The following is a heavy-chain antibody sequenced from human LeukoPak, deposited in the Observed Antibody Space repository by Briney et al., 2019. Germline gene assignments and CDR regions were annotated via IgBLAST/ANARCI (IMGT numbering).Heavy chain of an antibody. CDR2: MNPNSGNT. CDR1: GYTFTSYD. CDR3: ARERKGTCSSTSCSGWFDP. J-gene: IGHJ5*02. D-gene: IGHD2-2*01. V-gene: IGHV1-8*03. Sequence: ASVKVSCKASGYTFTSYDINWVRQATGQGLEWMGWMNPNSGNTGYAQKFQGRVTITRNISISTAYMELSSLRSEDTAVYYCARERKGTCSSTSCSGWFDPWGQGTLVTVSS.